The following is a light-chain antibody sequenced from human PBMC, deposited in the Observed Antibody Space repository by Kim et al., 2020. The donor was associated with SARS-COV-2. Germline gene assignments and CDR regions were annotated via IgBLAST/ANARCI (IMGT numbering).Light chain of an antibody. Sequence: DIVMTQSPDSLTVSLGERATINCRSSRTILYSSINQNYLAWYQQKPGQPPRLLIYWASTRDSGVPDRFSGSGSGTDFTLTISNLQAEDVAVYYCQQYYSTPQTFGQGTKVDIK. V-gene: IGKV4-1*01. CDR3: QQYYSTPQT. CDR2: WAS. J-gene: IGKJ1*01. CDR1: RTILYSSINQNY.